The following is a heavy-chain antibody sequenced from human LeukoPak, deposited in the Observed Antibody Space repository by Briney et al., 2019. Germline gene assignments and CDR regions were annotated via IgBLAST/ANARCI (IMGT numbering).Heavy chain of an antibody. V-gene: IGHV4-59*01. Sequence: SETLSLTCTVSGSSINVYYWSWIRQSPGKGLEWIAYISYSGSTNYNPSLKSRVTISVDTSKNQFSLRLSSMTAADTAVYYCARGWASGYDLAPILDYWGQGTLVTVSS. CDR2: ISYSGST. CDR1: GSSINVYY. J-gene: IGHJ4*02. D-gene: IGHD5-12*01. CDR3: ARGWASGYDLAPILDY.